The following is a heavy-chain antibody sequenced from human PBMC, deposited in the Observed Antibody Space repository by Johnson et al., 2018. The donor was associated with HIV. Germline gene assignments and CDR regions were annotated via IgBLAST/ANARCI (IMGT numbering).Heavy chain of an antibody. J-gene: IGHJ3*02. Sequence: VQLVESGGGLVQPGGSLRLSCAASGFTLSSNYMSWVRQAPGKGLEWVSVIYSGGSTYYADSVKGRFTISRDNSKNTLYLRMNSLRAEDTAVYYCARYWSGGSCYSGVGAFDIWGQGTMVTVSS. D-gene: IGHD2-15*01. CDR2: IYSGGST. CDR3: ARYWSGGSCYSGVGAFDI. V-gene: IGHV3-66*01. CDR1: GFTLSSNY.